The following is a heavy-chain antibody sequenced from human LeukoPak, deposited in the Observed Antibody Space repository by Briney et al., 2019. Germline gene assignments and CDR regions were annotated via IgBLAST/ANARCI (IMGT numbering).Heavy chain of an antibody. Sequence: PGGSLRLSCAASGFSFGSYGMHWVRQAPGKGLEWVAVISHDGSMKYHADSVKGRFTISRDNSKNTLYLQMNSLRAEDTAVYYCAGDFDLMDYWGQGTLVTVSS. D-gene: IGHD3-9*01. CDR3: AGDFDLMDY. CDR2: ISHDGSMK. CDR1: GFSFGSYG. J-gene: IGHJ4*02. V-gene: IGHV3-30*03.